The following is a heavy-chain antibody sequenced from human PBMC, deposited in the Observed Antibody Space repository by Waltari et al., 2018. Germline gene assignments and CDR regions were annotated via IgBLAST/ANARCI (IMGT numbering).Heavy chain of an antibody. CDR1: GYSISSGYY. J-gene: IGHJ6*03. V-gene: IGHV4-38-2*02. Sequence: QEQLQESGPGLVKPSETLSLTCTVSGYSISSGYYWGWIRQPPGKGLEWIGSIYHSGSTYYNPSLKSRVTISVDTSKNQFSLKLSSVTAADTAVYYCARAGRVVWAEYYMDVWGKGTTVTVSS. D-gene: IGHD1-26*01. CDR2: IYHSGST. CDR3: ARAGRVVWAEYYMDV.